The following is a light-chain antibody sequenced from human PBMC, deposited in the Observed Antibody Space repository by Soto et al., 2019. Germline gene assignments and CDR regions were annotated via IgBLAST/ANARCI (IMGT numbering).Light chain of an antibody. V-gene: IGKV1-5*03. CDR3: QQYNSYPYT. CDR1: QSISSW. Sequence: DIQMTQSPSTLSASVEDRVTITCRASQSISSWLAWYQQKPGKAPKLLIYKASSLESGVPSRFSGSGSGTDFTLTISSLQPDDFATYYCQQYNSYPYTFGQGTKPEIK. CDR2: KAS. J-gene: IGKJ2*01.